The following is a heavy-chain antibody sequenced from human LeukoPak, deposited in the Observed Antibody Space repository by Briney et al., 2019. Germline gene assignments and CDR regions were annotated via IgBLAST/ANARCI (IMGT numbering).Heavy chain of an antibody. CDR2: INPNSGGT. V-gene: IGHV1-2*02. Sequence: ASVKVSCKASGYTFTGYYMHWVRQAPGQGLEWMGWINPNSGGTNYAQKFQGRVTMTRDTSISTAYMELSRLRSDDTAAYYCARALRFLEWFYDYWGQGTLVTVSS. D-gene: IGHD3-3*01. CDR3: ARALRFLEWFYDY. J-gene: IGHJ4*02. CDR1: GYTFTGYY.